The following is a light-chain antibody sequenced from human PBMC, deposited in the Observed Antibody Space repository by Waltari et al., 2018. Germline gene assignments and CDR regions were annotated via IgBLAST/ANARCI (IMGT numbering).Light chain of an antibody. CDR2: ENT. CDR3: GTWDSSLSGAV. Sequence: QSVLPQPPSASAAPGQRVPISCSGGSSNIGNNYVTWYRQFPGTAPKLLIYENTERPSGIPGRFSGSKSGTSATLDITGLQAGDEADYYCGTWDSSLSGAVFGGGTHLTVL. CDR1: SSNIGNNY. J-gene: IGLJ7*01. V-gene: IGLV1-51*02.